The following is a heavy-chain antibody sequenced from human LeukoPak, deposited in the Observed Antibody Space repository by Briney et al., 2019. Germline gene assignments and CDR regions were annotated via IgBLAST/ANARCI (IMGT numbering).Heavy chain of an antibody. CDR2: IYPGDSDT. CDR3: ARQQYYGTGSPDDY. CDR1: GYSFTSYW. J-gene: IGHJ4*02. D-gene: IGHD3-10*01. V-gene: IGHV5-51*01. Sequence: GESLKISCKGSGYSFTSYWIAWARQMPGKGLEWMGIIYPGDSDTKYSPSFEGQVTISADKSISTVYLQWSSLKASDTAMYYCARQQYYGTGSPDDYWGQGTLVTVSS.